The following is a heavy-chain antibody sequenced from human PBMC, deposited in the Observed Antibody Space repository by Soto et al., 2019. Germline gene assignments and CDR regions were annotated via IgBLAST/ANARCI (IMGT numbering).Heavy chain of an antibody. J-gene: IGHJ6*02. CDR3: ARERLALSYGLDV. D-gene: IGHD3-9*01. V-gene: IGHV3-48*02. CDR2: ISGSTNTI. Sequence: GGSLRLSCAASGFTFSSYSMNWVRQAPGKGLEWVSYISGSTNTIYYADSVKGRFTISRDNAKNSLYLQMNSLRDEDTAVYYCARERLALSYGLDVWGQGTTVTVSS. CDR1: GFTFSSYS.